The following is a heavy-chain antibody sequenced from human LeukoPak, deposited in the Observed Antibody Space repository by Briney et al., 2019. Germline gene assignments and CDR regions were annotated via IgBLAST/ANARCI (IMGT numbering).Heavy chain of an antibody. J-gene: IGHJ4*02. CDR2: IRYDGSNK. CDR1: GFTFSSYG. V-gene: IGHV3-30*02. D-gene: IGHD3-10*01. CDR3: AKDVYGSGSYFDY. Sequence: VGSLRLSCAASGFTFSSYGMHWVRQAPGKGLEWVAFIRYDGSNKYYADSVKGRFTISRDNSKNTLYLQMNSLRAEDTAVYYCAKDVYGSGSYFDYWGQGTLVTVSS.